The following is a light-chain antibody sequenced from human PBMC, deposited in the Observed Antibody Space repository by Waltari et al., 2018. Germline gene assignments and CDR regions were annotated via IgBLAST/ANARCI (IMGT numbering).Light chain of an antibody. Sequence: DVVMTQSPLSLSATLGQPASFSCRSGQSLVYSDGNTYLSWFQQRPGQSPRRLIYRISNRDSGVPDRFSGSVSGTDFTLKISRVEADDVGVYYCMQAVHWPYTFGQGTKLEIK. CDR3: MQAVHWPYT. CDR2: RIS. V-gene: IGKV2-30*01. J-gene: IGKJ2*01. CDR1: QSLVYSDGNTY.